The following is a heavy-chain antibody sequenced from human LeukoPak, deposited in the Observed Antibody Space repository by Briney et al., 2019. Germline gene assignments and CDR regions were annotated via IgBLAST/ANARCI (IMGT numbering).Heavy chain of an antibody. J-gene: IGHJ4*02. CDR1: GFTVSSYW. CDR2: IKQDRSEK. D-gene: IGHD1-26*01. CDR3: ARQRAGSYGY. Sequence: GGSLRLSCAASGFTVSSYWMTWVRQAPGKGLEWVANIKQDRSEKYYVDSVKGRFTISRDNAKDSLYLQMNSLRAEDTAVSYCARQRAGSYGYWGQGTLVTVSS. V-gene: IGHV3-7*01.